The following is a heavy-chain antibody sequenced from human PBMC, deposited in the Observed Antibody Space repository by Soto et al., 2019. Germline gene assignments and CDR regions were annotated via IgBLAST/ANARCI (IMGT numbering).Heavy chain of an antibody. Sequence: SGPTLVNPTQTLTLTCTFSGFSLRTSGMCVSWVRQPPGKALEWLTLIDWDDDKYYSTSLKTRLTISKDTSKNQVVLTMTNMDPVDTATYYCARIPSYYYYGMDVWGQGTTVTVSS. V-gene: IGHV2-70*20. CDR3: ARIPSYYYYGMDV. J-gene: IGHJ6*02. CDR2: IDWDDDK. CDR1: GFSLRTSGMC.